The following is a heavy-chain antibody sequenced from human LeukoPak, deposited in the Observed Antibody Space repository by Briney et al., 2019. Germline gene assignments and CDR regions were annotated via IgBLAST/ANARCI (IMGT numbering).Heavy chain of an antibody. CDR1: GGSISSYY. V-gene: IGHV4-59*12. CDR2: IYYSGST. J-gene: IGHJ5*02. Sequence: PSETLSLTCTVSGGSISSYYWSWIRQPPGKGLEWIGYIYYSGSTNYNPPLKSRVTMSVDTSKNQFSLKLSSVTAADTAVYYCARDIAVAPNWFDPWGQGTLVTVSS. CDR3: ARDIAVAPNWFDP. D-gene: IGHD6-19*01.